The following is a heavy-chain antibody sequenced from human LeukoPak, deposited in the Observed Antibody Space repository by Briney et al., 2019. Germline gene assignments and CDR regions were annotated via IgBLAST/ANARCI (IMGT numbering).Heavy chain of an antibody. V-gene: IGHV3-49*03. Sequence: GGSLRLSCTASGFTFGDYAMSWFRQAPGKGLEWVGFIRSKAYGGTTECAASVKGRFTISRDNSKNTLYLQMNSLRAEDTAVYYCAKGGSYRSQPYFDYWGQGTPVTVSS. CDR2: IRSKAYGGTT. D-gene: IGHD3-16*02. J-gene: IGHJ4*02. CDR1: GFTFGDYA. CDR3: AKGGSYRSQPYFDY.